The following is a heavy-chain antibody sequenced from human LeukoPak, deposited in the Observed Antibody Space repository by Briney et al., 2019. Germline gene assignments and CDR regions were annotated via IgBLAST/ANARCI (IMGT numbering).Heavy chain of an antibody. Sequence: PGGSLRLSCAASGFTFSSYAMSWVRQAPGKGLEWVSAISGSGGSTYYADSVKGRFTISRDSSKNTLYLQMNSLRAEDTAVYYCARADASVGATNAFDIWGQGTMVTVSS. D-gene: IGHD1-26*01. CDR1: GFTFSSYA. V-gene: IGHV3-23*01. CDR2: ISGSGGST. CDR3: ARADASVGATNAFDI. J-gene: IGHJ3*02.